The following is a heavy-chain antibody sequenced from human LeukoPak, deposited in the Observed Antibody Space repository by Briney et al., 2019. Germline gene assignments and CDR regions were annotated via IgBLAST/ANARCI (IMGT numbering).Heavy chain of an antibody. CDR2: ISGDNTDT. J-gene: IGHJ4*02. V-gene: IGHV3-23*01. D-gene: IGHD2-8*02. Sequence: GGSLRLSCVASGFTFNNYAMNWARQAPGKGLEWVSAISGDNTDTFYADSVKGRFTISRDNSRNTLYLQMNNLRAEDTAVYYCAKPVCCTATSRRVPGVYCFDYWGQGTLVTVSS. CDR3: AKPVCCTATSRRVPGVYCFDY. CDR1: GFTFNNYA.